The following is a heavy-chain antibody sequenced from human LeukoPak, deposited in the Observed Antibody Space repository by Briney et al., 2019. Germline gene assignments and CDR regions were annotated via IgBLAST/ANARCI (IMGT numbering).Heavy chain of an antibody. J-gene: IGHJ6*03. CDR1: GFTFDDYA. Sequence: GRSLRLSCAASGFTFDDYAMHWVRQAPGKGLEWVSAISGSGGSTYYADSVKGRFTISRDNSKNTLYLQMNSLRAEDMAVYYCARTDSDWSRMGYYYMDVWGKGTTVTVSS. D-gene: IGHD3-9*01. V-gene: IGHV3-23*01. CDR3: ARTDSDWSRMGYYYMDV. CDR2: ISGSGGST.